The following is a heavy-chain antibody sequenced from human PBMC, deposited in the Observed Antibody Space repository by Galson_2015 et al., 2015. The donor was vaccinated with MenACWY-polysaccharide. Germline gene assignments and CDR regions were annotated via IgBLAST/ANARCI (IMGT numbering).Heavy chain of an antibody. CDR1: GFPFSDSW. CDR2: IKQSGSEK. Sequence: SLRLSCAASGFPFSDSWMTWIRQAPGKGLEWVATIKQSGSEKYYVDSVEGRFTVSRDNAKNSLYLQMSSLRAEDTAVYYCARARSWSGFFAFDFWGQGTMVTVSS. V-gene: IGHV3-7*01. CDR3: ARARSWSGFFAFDF. D-gene: IGHD3-3*01. J-gene: IGHJ3*01.